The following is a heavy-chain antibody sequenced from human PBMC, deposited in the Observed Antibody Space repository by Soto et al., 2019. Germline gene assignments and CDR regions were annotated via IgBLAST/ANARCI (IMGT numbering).Heavy chain of an antibody. V-gene: IGHV4-59*01. CDR3: ARRSGWPEGFIDY. D-gene: IGHD6-19*01. Sequence: PSETLSLTCTVSGGSISSYYWSWIRQPPGKGLEWIGYIYYSGSTNYNPSLKSRVTISVDTSKNQFSLKLSSVTAADTAVYYCARRSGWPEGFIDYWGQGTQVTVSS. J-gene: IGHJ4*02. CDR2: IYYSGST. CDR1: GGSISSYY.